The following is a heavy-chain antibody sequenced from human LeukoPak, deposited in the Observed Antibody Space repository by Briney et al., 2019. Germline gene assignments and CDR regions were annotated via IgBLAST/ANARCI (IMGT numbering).Heavy chain of an antibody. CDR1: GGSISSYY. CDR2: IYYSGST. V-gene: IGHV4-59*08. Sequence: PSETLSLTCTVSGGSISSYYWSWIRQPPGKGLEWIGYIYYSGSTNYNPSLKSRVTISVDTSKNQFSLKLSSVTAADTAVYYCARQASWGSGGYSYFDYWGQGTLVTVSS. J-gene: IGHJ4*02. D-gene: IGHD5-12*01. CDR3: ARQASWGSGGYSYFDY.